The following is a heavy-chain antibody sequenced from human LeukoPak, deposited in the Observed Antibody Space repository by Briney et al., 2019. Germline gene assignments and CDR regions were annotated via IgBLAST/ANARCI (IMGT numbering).Heavy chain of an antibody. CDR1: GGSISYHY. CDR2: MYYSGST. Sequence: KPSETLSLTCTVSGGSISYHYWSWIRQPPGKGLEWIGYMYYSGSTNYNPSLKSRVTISVDTSKNQFSLKLSSVTAADTAVYYCARAERGATFDYWGQGTLVTVSS. CDR3: ARAERGATFDY. D-gene: IGHD3-10*01. J-gene: IGHJ4*02. V-gene: IGHV4-59*08.